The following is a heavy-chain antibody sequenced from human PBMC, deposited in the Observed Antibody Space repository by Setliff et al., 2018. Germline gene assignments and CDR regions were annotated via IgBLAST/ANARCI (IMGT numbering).Heavy chain of an antibody. D-gene: IGHD2-8*01. J-gene: IGHJ4*02. Sequence: ASVKVSCKASGYTFTSNHVHWGRQAPGQGLEWMGTINPSGGSTIYAPDFQGRVTMTWDTSTNIAYMELSGLRYADSAIYYCIMNMVRPVTGLDCWGPGTLVTVSS. CDR3: IMNMVRPVTGLDC. CDR1: GYTFTSNH. CDR2: INPSGGST. V-gene: IGHV1-46*01.